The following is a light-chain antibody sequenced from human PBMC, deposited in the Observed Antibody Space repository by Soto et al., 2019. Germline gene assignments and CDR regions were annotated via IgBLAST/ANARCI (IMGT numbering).Light chain of an antibody. CDR2: AAS. V-gene: IGKV1-39*01. CDR1: QNIGTY. CDR3: QQSYSSPWT. Sequence: IHMTQSPSSLSASVVYRVTISCLSSQNIGTYLSWYQQKPGRAPKLQIYAASNLQSGVPSRFSGSGSGTDFTLTIRSLQPEDFATYFCQQSYSSPWTFGQGTKVDIK. J-gene: IGKJ1*01.